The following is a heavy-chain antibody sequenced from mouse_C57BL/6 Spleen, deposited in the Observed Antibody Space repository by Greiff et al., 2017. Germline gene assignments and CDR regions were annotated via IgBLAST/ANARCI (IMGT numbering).Heavy chain of an antibody. V-gene: IGHV7-3*01. D-gene: IGHD2-5*01. CDR2: IRNKANGYTT. Sequence: EVMLVESGGGLVQPGGSLSLSCAASGFTFPDYYMSWVRQPPGKALEWLGFIRNKANGYTTEYSAPVKGRFTISRDTSQIIPYLQMNALRAEDSATYYCAIYICSNYESAMDYWGQGTSVTVSS. J-gene: IGHJ4*01. CDR1: GFTFPDYY. CDR3: AIYICSNYESAMDY.